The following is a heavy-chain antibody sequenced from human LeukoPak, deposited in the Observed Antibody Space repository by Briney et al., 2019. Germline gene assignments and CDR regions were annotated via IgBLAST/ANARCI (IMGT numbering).Heavy chain of an antibody. CDR1: GFTFSSYG. V-gene: IGHV3-23*01. Sequence: HPGGSLRLSCAASGFTFSSYGMSWVRQAPGKGLEWVSAISGSGGSTYYADSVKGRFTISRDNSENTLYLQMNSLRAEDTAVYYCAKLAVAVAGTLAFFDYWGQGTLVTVSS. CDR2: ISGSGGST. D-gene: IGHD6-19*01. CDR3: AKLAVAVAGTLAFFDY. J-gene: IGHJ4*02.